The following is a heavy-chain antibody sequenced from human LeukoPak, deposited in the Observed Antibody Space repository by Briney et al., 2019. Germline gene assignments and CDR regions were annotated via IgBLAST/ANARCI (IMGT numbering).Heavy chain of an antibody. CDR1: GFTFSSYA. CDR3: ARVIAVASFDY. V-gene: IGHV3-30-3*01. CDR2: ISYDGSNK. Sequence: GRSLRLSCAASGFTFSSYAMHWVRQATGKGLEWVAVISYDGSNKYYADSVKGRFTISRDNSKNTLYLQMNSLRAEDTAVYYCARVIAVASFDYWGQGTLVTVSS. J-gene: IGHJ4*02. D-gene: IGHD6-19*01.